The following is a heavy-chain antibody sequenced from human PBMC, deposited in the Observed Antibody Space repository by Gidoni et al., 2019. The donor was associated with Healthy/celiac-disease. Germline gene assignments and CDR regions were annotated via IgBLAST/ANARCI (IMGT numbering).Heavy chain of an antibody. CDR1: GGSISSSSYY. D-gene: IGHD2-21*02. J-gene: IGHJ4*02. Sequence: QLQLQESGPGLVKPSETLSLTCTVSGGSISSSSYYWGWIRQPPGKGLEWIVSIYYSGSTYYNPSLKSRVTISVDTSKNQFSLKLSSVTAADTAVYYCARHSIVVVTAMDFDYWGQGTLVTVSS. CDR2: IYYSGST. V-gene: IGHV4-39*01. CDR3: ARHSIVVVTAMDFDY.